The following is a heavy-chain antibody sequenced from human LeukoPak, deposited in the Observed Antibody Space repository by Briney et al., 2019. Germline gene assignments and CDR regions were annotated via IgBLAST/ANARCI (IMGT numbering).Heavy chain of an antibody. J-gene: IGHJ4*02. CDR1: GFTFSDSA. CDR3: TRRYEAGTYYAFDY. Sequence: PGGSLRLSCAASGFTFSDSAMHWVRQASGKGLEWVGHIRTKTHNYATAYAASVKGRFTISRDDSKNTAHLQMNSLKSEDTAVYYCTRRYEAGTYYAFDYWGQGTLVTVSS. V-gene: IGHV3-73*01. D-gene: IGHD6-19*01. CDR2: IRTKTHNYAT.